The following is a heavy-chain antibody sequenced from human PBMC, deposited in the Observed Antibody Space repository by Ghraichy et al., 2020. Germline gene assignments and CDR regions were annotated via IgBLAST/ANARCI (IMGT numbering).Heavy chain of an antibody. CDR1: GFTFSSYG. V-gene: IGHV3-30*18. J-gene: IGHJ4*02. CDR2: ISYDGSNK. D-gene: IGHD3-16*01. CDR3: AKDRGHIDHRRTGWYYFDY. Sequence: GGSLRLSCAASGFTFSSYGMHWVRQAPGKGLEWVAVISYDGSNKYYADSVKGRFTISRDNSKNTLYLQMNSLRAEDTAVYYCAKDRGHIDHRRTGWYYFDYWGQGTLVTVSS.